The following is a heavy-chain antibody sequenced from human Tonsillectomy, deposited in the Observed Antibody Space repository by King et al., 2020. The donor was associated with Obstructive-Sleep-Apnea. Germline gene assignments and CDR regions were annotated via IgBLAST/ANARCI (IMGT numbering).Heavy chain of an antibody. CDR1: GFTFSTYT. Sequence: VQLVESGGGVVQPGGSLKLSCAASGFTFSTYTMYWVRQAPGKGLEWVSLISYDGGYKFYADSVKGRFTISRDNSQNNLSLQMNSLRAEDTALYYCERENYNDYPLVYGMDVWGQGTTVTVSS. V-gene: IGHV3-30*04. J-gene: IGHJ6*02. CDR3: ERENYNDYPLVYGMDV. CDR2: ISYDGGYK. D-gene: IGHD4-11*01.